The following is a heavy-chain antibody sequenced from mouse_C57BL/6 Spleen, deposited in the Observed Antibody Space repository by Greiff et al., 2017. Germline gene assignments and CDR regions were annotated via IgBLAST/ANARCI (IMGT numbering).Heavy chain of an antibody. D-gene: IGHD2-12*01. CDR2: ISDGGSYT. CDR3: ARDTIAPFAY. J-gene: IGHJ3*01. Sequence: EVQGVESGGGLVKPGGSLKLSCAASGFTFSSYAMSWVRQTPEKRLEWVATISDGGSYTYYPDNVKGRFTISRDNAKNNLYLQMSHLKSEDTAMYYCARDTIAPFAYWGQGTLVTVSA. CDR1: GFTFSSYA. V-gene: IGHV5-4*01.